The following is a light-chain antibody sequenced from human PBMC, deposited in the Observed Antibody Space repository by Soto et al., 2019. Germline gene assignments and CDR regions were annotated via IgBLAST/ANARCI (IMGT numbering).Light chain of an antibody. Sequence: DIVLTQSPGTLSLSPGERATLSCRASQSVASTYLAWYQQKPGQAPRLLIYGASSRATGIPDRFSGSGSGTDFTLTISRLEPEDFAVYYCQQYCNSPPFTFGPGTKVDIK. CDR1: QSVASTY. CDR3: QQYCNSPPFT. V-gene: IGKV3-20*01. CDR2: GAS. J-gene: IGKJ3*01.